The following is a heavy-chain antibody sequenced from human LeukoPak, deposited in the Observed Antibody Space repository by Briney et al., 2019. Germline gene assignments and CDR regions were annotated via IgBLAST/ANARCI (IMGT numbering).Heavy chain of an antibody. CDR1: GFIFSNTW. CDR2: INSDGSSA. CDR3: ARGPQTDDYWFDS. V-gene: IGHV3-74*03. D-gene: IGHD1-1*01. Sequence: GGSLRLSCVASGFIFSNTWMHWVRQAPGKGLVWIARINSDGSSATYVDSVEGRLTISRDNAKNTLYLEMNSLRVDDTAVYYCARGPQTDDYWFDSWGQGTLVTVSS. J-gene: IGHJ5*01.